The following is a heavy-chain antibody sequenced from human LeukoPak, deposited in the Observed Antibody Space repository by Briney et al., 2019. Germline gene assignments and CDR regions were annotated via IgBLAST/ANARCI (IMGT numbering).Heavy chain of an antibody. CDR2: INPSGGST. J-gene: IGHJ4*02. CDR3: ARVALAAAGNFDY. Sequence: GASVKVSCKASGYTFTSYGISWVRQAPGQGLEWMGIINPSGGSTSYAQKFQGRVTMTRDTSTSTVYMELSSLRSEDTAVYYCARVALAAAGNFDYWGQGTLVTVSS. V-gene: IGHV1-46*01. CDR1: GYTFTSYG. D-gene: IGHD6-13*01.